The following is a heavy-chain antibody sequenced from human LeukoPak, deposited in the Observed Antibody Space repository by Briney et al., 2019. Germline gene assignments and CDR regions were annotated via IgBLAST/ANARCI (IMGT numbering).Heavy chain of an antibody. CDR3: ARDRSWGVGDWFDP. D-gene: IGHD1-26*01. CDR1: GDSVSSTGAA. CDR2: TYYRSEWHN. V-gene: IGHV6-1*01. Sequence: SQTLSLTCAISGDSVSSTGAAWNWIRQSPLRGLEWLGSTYYRSEWHNDYAVSVKSRITINPDTSKNQFSLQLNSVTPEDTAVYYCARDRSWGVGDWFDPWGQGTLVTVSS. J-gene: IGHJ5*02.